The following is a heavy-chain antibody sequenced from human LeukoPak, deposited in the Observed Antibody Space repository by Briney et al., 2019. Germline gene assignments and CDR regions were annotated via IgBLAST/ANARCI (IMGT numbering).Heavy chain of an antibody. D-gene: IGHD2-2*01. CDR1: GYTFTGYY. J-gene: IGHJ3*02. CDR3: ARDIVVVPAADDAFDI. Sequence: ASVKVSCKASGYTFTGYYMHWVRQAPGQGPEWMGWINPNSGGTNYAQKFQGRVTMTRDTSISTAYMELSRLRSDDTAVYYCARDIVVVPAADDAFDIWGQGTMVTVSS. V-gene: IGHV1-2*02. CDR2: INPNSGGT.